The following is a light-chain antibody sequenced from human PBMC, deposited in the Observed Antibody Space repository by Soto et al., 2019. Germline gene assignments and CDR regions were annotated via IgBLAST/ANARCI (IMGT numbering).Light chain of an antibody. V-gene: IGKV3-15*01. J-gene: IGKJ1*01. CDR1: QNVDIF. CDR2: GAS. Sequence: EIVRTQSPGTLSLSTGDRATLSCRTSQNVDIFLAWYQQKPGQAPRLLIHGASTRATGIPARFSGSGSGTEFTLTISSLQSEDFALYYCQLQSILPRTFGQGSKVDVK. CDR3: QLQSILPRT.